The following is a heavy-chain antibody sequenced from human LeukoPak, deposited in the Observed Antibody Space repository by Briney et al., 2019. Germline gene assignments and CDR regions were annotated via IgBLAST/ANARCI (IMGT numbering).Heavy chain of an antibody. J-gene: IGHJ4*02. CDR2: ISGSGGST. CDR3: ASPDYYDSSGYPHDY. D-gene: IGHD3-22*01. Sequence: GGSLRLSCAASGFTFSSYAMSWVRQAPGKGLEWVSAISGSGGSTYYADSVKGRFTISRDNAKNSLYLQMNSLRAEDTAVYYCASPDYYDSSGYPHDYWGQGTLVTVSS. V-gene: IGHV3-23*01. CDR1: GFTFSSYA.